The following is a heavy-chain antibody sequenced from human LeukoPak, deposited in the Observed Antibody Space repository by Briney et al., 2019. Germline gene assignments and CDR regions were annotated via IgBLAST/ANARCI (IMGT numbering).Heavy chain of an antibody. J-gene: IGHJ4*02. Sequence: GASVNVSCKASGYTFTGYYMHWVRQAPGQGLEWMGRINPNSGGTNYAQKFQGRVTMTRDTSISTAYMELSRLRSDDTAVYYCARDAGRQQLAGGYWGQGTLVTVSS. CDR3: ARDAGRQQLAGGY. CDR1: GYTFTGYY. V-gene: IGHV1-2*06. CDR2: INPNSGGT. D-gene: IGHD6-13*01.